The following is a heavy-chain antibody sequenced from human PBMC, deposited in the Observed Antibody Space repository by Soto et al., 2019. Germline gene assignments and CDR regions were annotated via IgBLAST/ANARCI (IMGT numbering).Heavy chain of an antibody. CDR3: ARHSFWVTMVRGVIELNWFDP. CDR1: GGSISSSSYY. Sequence: QLQLQESGPGLVKPSETLSLTCTVSGGSISSSSYYWGWIRQPPGKGLEWIGRIYYSGSTYYNPSLKSRVTISVDTSKNQFSLKLSSVTAADTAVYYCARHSFWVTMVRGVIELNWFDPWGQGTLVTVSS. D-gene: IGHD3-10*01. J-gene: IGHJ5*02. V-gene: IGHV4-39*01. CDR2: IYYSGST.